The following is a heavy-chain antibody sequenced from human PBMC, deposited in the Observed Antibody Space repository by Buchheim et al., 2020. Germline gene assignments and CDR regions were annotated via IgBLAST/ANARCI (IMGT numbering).Heavy chain of an antibody. J-gene: IGHJ4*02. D-gene: IGHD3-22*01. CDR2: INHSGST. V-gene: IGHV4-34*01. CDR1: GGSFSDYY. CDR3: VRGGGSSGYYYDY. Sequence: QVQLQQWGAGLLQPSETLSLTCAVYGGSFSDYYWSWLRQPPGKVLEWIGEINHSGSTNYNSSLKSLVTLSVDTSKHQFSLKLSSVTAADTAVYYCVRGGGSSGYYYDYWGQGIL.